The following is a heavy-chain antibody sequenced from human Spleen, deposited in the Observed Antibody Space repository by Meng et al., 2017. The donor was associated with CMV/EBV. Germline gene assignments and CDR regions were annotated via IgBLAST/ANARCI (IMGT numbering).Heavy chain of an antibody. Sequence: CAVSGFTLSSYGVSGVRQAPGKGLEWVANMKEDGSEKQYVDSVKGRFTISRDNSKNTLYLQMNSLRAEDTAVYFCAREGLIATTADYWGQGTLVTVSS. CDR1: GFTLSSYG. V-gene: IGHV3-7*01. D-gene: IGHD1/OR15-1a*01. J-gene: IGHJ4*02. CDR2: MKEDGSEK. CDR3: AREGLIATTADY.